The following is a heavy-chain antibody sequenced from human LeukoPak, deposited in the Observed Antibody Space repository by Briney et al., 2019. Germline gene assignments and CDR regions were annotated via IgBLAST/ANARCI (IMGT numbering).Heavy chain of an antibody. CDR1: GYTFTSYD. Sequence: GASVKVPCKASGYTFTSYDINWVRQATGQGLEWMGWMNPNSGNTGYAQKFQGRVTMTRNTSISTAYMELSSLRSEDTAVYYCARGRGKAAAGKKNWFDPWGQGTLVTVSS. V-gene: IGHV1-8*01. D-gene: IGHD6-13*01. CDR3: ARGRGKAAAGKKNWFDP. CDR2: MNPNSGNT. J-gene: IGHJ5*02.